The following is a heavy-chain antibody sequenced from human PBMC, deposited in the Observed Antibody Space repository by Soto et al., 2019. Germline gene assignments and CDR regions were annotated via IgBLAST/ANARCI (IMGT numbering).Heavy chain of an antibody. V-gene: IGHV1-2*04. J-gene: IGHJ6*02. CDR3: ARVDSSSSYYGMDV. CDR1: GYTFTGYY. Sequence: ASGKVSCKASGYTFTGYYMHWVRQAPGQGLEWMGWINPNSGGTNYAQKFQGWVTMTRDTSISTAYMELSRLRSDDTAVYYCARVDSSSSYYGMDVWGQGTTVPVSS. CDR2: INPNSGGT. D-gene: IGHD6-6*01.